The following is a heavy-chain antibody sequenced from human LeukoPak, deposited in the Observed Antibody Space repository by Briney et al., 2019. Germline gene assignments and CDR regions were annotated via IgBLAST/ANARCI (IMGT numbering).Heavy chain of an antibody. J-gene: IGHJ4*02. D-gene: IGHD6-19*01. CDR1: GFTFSSYA. CDR2: ISGSGGST. CDR3: ARGRSSGRYGIFDY. V-gene: IGHV3-23*01. Sequence: PGGSLRLSCAASGFTFSSYAMSWVRQAPGKGLEWVSAISGSGGSTYYADSVKGRFTISRDNSKNTLYLQMNSLRAEDTAVYYCARGRSSGRYGIFDYWGQGALVTVSS.